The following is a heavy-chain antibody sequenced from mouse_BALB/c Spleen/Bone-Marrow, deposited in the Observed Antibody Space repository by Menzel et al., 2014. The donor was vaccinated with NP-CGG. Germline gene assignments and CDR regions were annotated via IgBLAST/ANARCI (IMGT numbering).Heavy chain of an antibody. CDR2: IHPNSGNT. CDR1: GYTFTNSW. J-gene: IGHJ2*01. CDR3: ARHHRYAYYFDY. Sequence: QVQLQQSGSVLVRPGASVKLSCKASGYTFTNSWIHWAKQRPGQGLEWIGEIHPNSGNTNYNEKFKGKATLTVDTSPSTAYVALSSLTSEDSAVYYCARHHRYAYYFDYWGQGTTLTVSS. D-gene: IGHD2-14*01. V-gene: IGHV1S130*01.